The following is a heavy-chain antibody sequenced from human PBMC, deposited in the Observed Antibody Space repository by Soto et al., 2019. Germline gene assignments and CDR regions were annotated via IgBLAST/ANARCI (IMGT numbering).Heavy chain of an antibody. J-gene: IGHJ4*02. D-gene: IGHD3-10*01. CDR2: ISYDGSNK. CDR1: GFTFSIYA. CDR3: AKDRMGAGVRGYFDY. Sequence: QVQLVESGGGVVQPGKSLRLSCAGSGFTFSIYAMDWVRQAAGKGLEWVAVISYDGSNKYYADSVKGRFTISRDNSKNTLYLQMSSLRADDTAVYYCAKDRMGAGVRGYFDYWGQGTLVTVSS. V-gene: IGHV3-30*18.